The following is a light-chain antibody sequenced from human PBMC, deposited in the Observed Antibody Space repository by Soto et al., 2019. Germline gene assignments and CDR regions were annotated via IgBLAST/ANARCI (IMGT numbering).Light chain of an antibody. J-gene: IGKJ4*01. Sequence: EIVMTQSPVTLSVSPGDRATLSCRASQSVNSNLAWYQHKPGQTPKLLIYVASTRATRIPARFSGSWSGTEFTLTISRLQSEDFAVYYCQHYNACPLTFGARTKV. CDR3: QHYNACPLT. CDR2: VAS. V-gene: IGKV3-15*01. CDR1: QSVNSN.